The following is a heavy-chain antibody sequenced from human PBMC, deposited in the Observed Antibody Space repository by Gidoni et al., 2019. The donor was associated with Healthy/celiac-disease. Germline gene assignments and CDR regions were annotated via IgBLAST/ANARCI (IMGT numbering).Heavy chain of an antibody. Sequence: QVQLVQSGAEVKKPGASVKVSCKASGYPFTSYYMHWVRQAPGQGLEWMGIINPSGGSTSYAQKFQGRVTMTRDTSTSTVYMELSSLRSEDTAVYYCAASGYSGYDPFDYWGQGTLVTVSS. D-gene: IGHD5-12*01. CDR3: AASGYSGYDPFDY. CDR2: INPSGGST. CDR1: GYPFTSYY. V-gene: IGHV1-46*01. J-gene: IGHJ4*02.